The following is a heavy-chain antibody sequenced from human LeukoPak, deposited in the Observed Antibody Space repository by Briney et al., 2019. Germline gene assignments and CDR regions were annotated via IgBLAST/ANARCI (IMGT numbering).Heavy chain of an antibody. D-gene: IGHD6-25*01. Sequence: ASVKVSCKASGYTFTGYYMHWVRQAPGQGLEWMGWMNGNSGDTGYAQKFQGRVTMTRNTSISTAYMELSRLRSDDTAVYYCAREGRAAAWFDPWGQGTLVTVSS. J-gene: IGHJ5*02. CDR3: AREGRAAAWFDP. CDR1: GYTFTGYY. CDR2: MNGNSGDT. V-gene: IGHV1-2*02.